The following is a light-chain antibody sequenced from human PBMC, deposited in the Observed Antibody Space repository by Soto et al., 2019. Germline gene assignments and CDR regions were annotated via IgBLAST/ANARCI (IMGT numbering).Light chain of an antibody. V-gene: IGLV1-51*02. CDR1: SSNIGNKY. CDR2: ENN. Sequence: QSVLTQPPSVSAAPGQKVTISCSGSSSNIGNKYVSWYQQLPGTAPKLLIYENNKRPSGIPDRFSGSKSGTSATLGITGLQTGDEADYYCGTWDSSLSAWVFGGGTKLTVL. J-gene: IGLJ3*02. CDR3: GTWDSSLSAWV.